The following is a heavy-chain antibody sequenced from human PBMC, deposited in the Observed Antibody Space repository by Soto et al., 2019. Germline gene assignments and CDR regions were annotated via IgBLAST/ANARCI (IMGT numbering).Heavy chain of an antibody. CDR1: GFTFSNYG. J-gene: IGHJ4*02. CDR2: ISYDGSNK. D-gene: IGHD1-26*01. Sequence: QVQLVESGGGVVQPGRSLRLSCAASGFTFSNYGIHWVGQAPGKGLEWLAVISYDGSNKHYADSVKGRFTVSRDNSKNTLYLQMNSLRAEDTAVYFCARYSGKYQGPIDYWGQGTLVTVSS. CDR3: ARYSGKYQGPIDY. V-gene: IGHV3-30*03.